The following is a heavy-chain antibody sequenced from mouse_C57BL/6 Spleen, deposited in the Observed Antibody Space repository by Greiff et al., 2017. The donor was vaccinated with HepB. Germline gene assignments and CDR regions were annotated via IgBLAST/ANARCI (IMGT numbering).Heavy chain of an antibody. CDR2: IDPETGGT. D-gene: IGHD1-1*01. V-gene: IGHV1-15*01. J-gene: IGHJ1*03. CDR3: TRPPYYGSSYGYFDV. Sequence: QVQLQQSGAELVRPGASVTLSCKASGYTFTDYEMHWVKQTPVHGLEWIGAIDPETGGTAYNQKFKGKAILTADKSSSTAYMELRSLTSEDSAVYYCTRPPYYGSSYGYFDVWGTGTTVTVSS. CDR1: GYTFTDYE.